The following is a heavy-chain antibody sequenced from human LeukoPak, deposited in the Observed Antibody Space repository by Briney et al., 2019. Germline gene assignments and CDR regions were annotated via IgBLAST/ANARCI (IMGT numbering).Heavy chain of an antibody. J-gene: IGHJ4*02. CDR2: IISSGSTV. CDR1: GFTFSSYD. D-gene: IGHD3-10*01. CDR3: ARVRHYGSGSYDY. V-gene: IGHV3-48*03. Sequence: GGSLTLSCAAHGFTFSSYDMSWVRQAQGKGLEWVSYIISSGSTVYYADSVKGRFTISRDNAKNSLYLQMNRLRAEDTAVYYCARVRHYGSGSYDYWGQGTLVTVSS.